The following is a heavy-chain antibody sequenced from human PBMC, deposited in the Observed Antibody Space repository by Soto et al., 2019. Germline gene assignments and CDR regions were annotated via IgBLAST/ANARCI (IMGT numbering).Heavy chain of an antibody. J-gene: IGHJ6*02. Sequence: QVQLVESGGGVVQPGRSLRLSCAASGFTFSSYGMQWVRQAPGKGLEWVAVISYDGSNKYYADSVKGRFTISRDNSKNTLYLQMNSLRAEDTAVYYCAKILQLGDYAYYYYGMDVWGQGTTVTVSS. CDR3: AKILQLGDYAYYYYGMDV. CDR1: GFTFSSYG. CDR2: ISYDGSNK. D-gene: IGHD4-17*01. V-gene: IGHV3-30*18.